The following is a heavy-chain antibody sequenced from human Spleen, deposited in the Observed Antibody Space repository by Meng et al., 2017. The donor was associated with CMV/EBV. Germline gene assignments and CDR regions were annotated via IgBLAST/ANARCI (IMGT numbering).Heavy chain of an antibody. J-gene: IGHJ5*02. V-gene: IGHV4-59*01. Sequence: GSLRLSCTVSGGSINNYYWSWIRQPPGKGLEWIGYIYDSGNTYYNPSLKSRVTISADTSKNQFSLKLSSVTAADTAVYYCARDRGAQWLFTWFDPWGQGTLVTVSS. D-gene: IGHD6-19*01. CDR2: IYDSGNT. CDR1: GGSINNYY. CDR3: ARDRGAQWLFTWFDP.